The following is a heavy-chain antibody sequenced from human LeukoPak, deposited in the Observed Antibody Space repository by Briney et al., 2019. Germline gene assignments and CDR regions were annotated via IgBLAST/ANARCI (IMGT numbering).Heavy chain of an antibody. Sequence: SETLSLTCTVSGGSISITTRSWIRHPPGKGLEWIGYIYYSGSTNYNPSLKSRITISVDTSKNQSTLELSSVTAADTAVYCCAEVGATGYWGQGTLVTVSS. J-gene: IGHJ4*02. V-gene: IGHV4-59*01. CDR3: AEVGATGY. CDR1: GGSISITT. CDR2: IYYSGST. D-gene: IGHD1-26*01.